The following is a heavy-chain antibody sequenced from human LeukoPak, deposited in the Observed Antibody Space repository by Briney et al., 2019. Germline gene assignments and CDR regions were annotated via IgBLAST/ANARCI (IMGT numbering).Heavy chain of an antibody. D-gene: IGHD7-27*01. CDR1: GFNFSNHN. Sequence: PGGSLRLSCAASGFNFSNHNMNWVRQAPGKGLEWVSSISSRSSYIYYADSLKGRFTIYRDNSKNTLYLQMNSLRAEDTAVYYCARMNWGDAFDIWGQGTMVTVSS. V-gene: IGHV3-21*01. J-gene: IGHJ3*02. CDR3: ARMNWGDAFDI. CDR2: ISSRSSYI.